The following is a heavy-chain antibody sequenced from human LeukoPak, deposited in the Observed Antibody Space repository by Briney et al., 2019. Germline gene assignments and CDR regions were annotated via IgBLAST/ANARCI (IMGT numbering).Heavy chain of an antibody. Sequence: GGSLRLSCAASGFTFSSYSMNWVRQAPGKGLEWVSVIYSGGSTYYADSVKGRFTISRDNSKNTLYLQMNSLRAEDTAVYYCAREYSNYGYFDYWGQGTLVTVSS. V-gene: IGHV3-53*01. CDR1: GFTFSSYS. J-gene: IGHJ4*02. CDR2: IYSGGST. D-gene: IGHD4-11*01. CDR3: AREYSNYGYFDY.